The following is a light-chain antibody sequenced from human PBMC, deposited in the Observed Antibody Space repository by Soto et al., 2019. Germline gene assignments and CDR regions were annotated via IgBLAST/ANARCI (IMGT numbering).Light chain of an antibody. CDR1: QDVTTN. CDR2: DIS. V-gene: IGKV3-15*01. CDR3: QQYNNWPFS. Sequence: ERSITQFPAILSASPGEGATLSCRAAQDVTTNFAWYQLRRGQPPRLLIYDISTRATGVPARFSGSGSGTEFTLTISGLQSEDFALYFCQQYNNWPFSVGPGTRLEIK. J-gene: IGKJ5*01.